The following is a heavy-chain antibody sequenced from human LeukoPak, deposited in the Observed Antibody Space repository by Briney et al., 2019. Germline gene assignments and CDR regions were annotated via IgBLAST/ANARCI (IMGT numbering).Heavy chain of an antibody. CDR3: AKATLATTYFDS. Sequence: GGSLRLSCAAPGFTFSTYAMSWVRQAPGMGLEWVSAISGRGDTIFYADSVKGRFTVSRDNSKNTLYLQVNSLRAEDTAVYYCAKATLATTYFDSWGQGTLVTVSS. V-gene: IGHV3-23*01. D-gene: IGHD5-24*01. CDR1: GFTFSTYA. J-gene: IGHJ4*02. CDR2: ISGRGDTI.